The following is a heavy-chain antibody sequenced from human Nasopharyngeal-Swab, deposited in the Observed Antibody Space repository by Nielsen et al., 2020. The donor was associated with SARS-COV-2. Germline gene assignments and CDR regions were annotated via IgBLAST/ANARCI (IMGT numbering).Heavy chain of an antibody. CDR1: GYTFTDHY. CDR3: ARDNYYNSSGYYSPDY. Sequence: ASVKVSCKASGYTFTDHYIQWVRQAPGQGLEWMGRINPNTGGTNYAQNFQGRVTLTRGMSISTAYMELNRLRSGDTAVYFCARDNYYNSSGYYSPDYWGQGTLVTVSS. J-gene: IGHJ4*02. CDR2: INPNTGGT. D-gene: IGHD3-22*01. V-gene: IGHV1-2*06.